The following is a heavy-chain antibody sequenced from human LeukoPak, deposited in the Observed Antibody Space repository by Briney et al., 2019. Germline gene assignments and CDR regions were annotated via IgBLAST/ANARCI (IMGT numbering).Heavy chain of an antibody. D-gene: IGHD3-22*01. V-gene: IGHV3-23*01. CDR2: ISGNGGST. CDR3: AKTSGSYFAGFDC. CDR1: GFTFSNYA. J-gene: IGHJ4*02. Sequence: GGSLRLSCTTSGFTFSNYAMTWVRQAPGKGLEWVSGISGNGGSTYYADSVKGRFTISRDYSKNSLHLQMNSLRAEDTAVYYCAKTSGSYFAGFDCWGQGTLVTASS.